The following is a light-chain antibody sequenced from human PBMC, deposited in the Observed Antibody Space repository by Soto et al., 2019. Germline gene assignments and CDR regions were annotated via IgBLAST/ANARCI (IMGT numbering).Light chain of an antibody. J-gene: IGKJ1*01. Sequence: EIQMTQSPSTLSASVGDRVTITCLAIQIISSWLAWDQHKPLKSPNLLIYDASSFESVLPSMFSGSVSGTEFTLTISSLQPDDFATYYCPQYNSYPTFGQGTKVEIK. V-gene: IGKV1-5*01. CDR1: QIISSW. CDR3: PQYNSYPT. CDR2: DAS.